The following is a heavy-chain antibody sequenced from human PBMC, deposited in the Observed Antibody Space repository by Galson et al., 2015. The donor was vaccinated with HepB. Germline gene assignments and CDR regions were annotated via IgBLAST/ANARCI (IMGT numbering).Heavy chain of an antibody. V-gene: IGHV3-23*01. D-gene: IGHD1-26*01. Sequence: SLRLSCAASGFIFSNYAMSWVRQAPGKGLEWVSAISGSAGTTYYADSVKGRFTISRDNSKNTLYLQMNSLRAEDTAVYFCAKDATFISGSYDAWGQGTLVTVSS. CDR1: GFIFSNYA. CDR3: AKDATFISGSYDA. J-gene: IGHJ5*02. CDR2: ISGSAGTT.